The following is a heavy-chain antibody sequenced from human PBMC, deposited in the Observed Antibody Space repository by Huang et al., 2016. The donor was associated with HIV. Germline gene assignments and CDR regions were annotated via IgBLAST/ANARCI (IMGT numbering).Heavy chain of an antibody. Sequence: DVQLVESGGGLVQPGRSLRLSCTASGFTFGYYAMSWFRQAPGKGLVWIGLNKTKAYGGTTEYAASVKGRFTISRDDTKGIAYLQMNSLKTEDTAVYYCLTYSHMDVWGKVTTVTVSS. V-gene: IGHV3-49*03. CDR3: LTYSHMDV. J-gene: IGHJ6*03. CDR2: NKTKAYGGTT. CDR1: GFTFGYYA.